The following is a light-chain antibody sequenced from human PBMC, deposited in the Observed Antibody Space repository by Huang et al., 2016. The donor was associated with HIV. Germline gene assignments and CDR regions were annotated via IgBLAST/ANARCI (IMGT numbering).Light chain of an antibody. J-gene: IGKJ4*01. V-gene: IGKV3-11*01. CDR1: QSVSSY. CDR2: DAS. CDR3: QQRSDWALT. Sequence: EIVLTQSPATLSLSPGERATLSCRASQSVSSYLAWYQHKPGQAPRLLIYDASIRASGISARFSGSGSRTDFTLTISSLEPEDFAVYYCQQRSDWALTFGGGTRVEIK.